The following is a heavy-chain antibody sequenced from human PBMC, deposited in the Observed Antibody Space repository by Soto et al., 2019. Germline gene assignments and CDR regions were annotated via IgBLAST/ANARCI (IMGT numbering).Heavy chain of an antibody. CDR1: GFAVSSNH. CDR2: LYSGGST. CDR3: AKGYSRAFDY. J-gene: IGHJ4*02. D-gene: IGHD5-12*01. Sequence: VGSLRLSCAASGFAVSSNHMSWVRQAPGKGLEWVSILYSGGSTYYADSVKGRFTISRDNSKNTLHLQMNSLSAEDTAVYYCAKGYSRAFDYWGQGTLVTVSS. V-gene: IGHV3-53*01.